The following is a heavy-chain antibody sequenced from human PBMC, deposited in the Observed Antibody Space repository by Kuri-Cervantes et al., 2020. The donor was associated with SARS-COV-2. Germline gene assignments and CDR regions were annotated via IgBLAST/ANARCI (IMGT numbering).Heavy chain of an antibody. J-gene: IGHJ6*03. Sequence: ASVKVSCKAFGYSFSDHYMYWVRQAPGQGLEWMGIINPSGSGTRYPQRFQDRISMTRDTSTSTVYMELSSLRSEDTAVYYCARELGDEGYYDFWSGTKYYYYMDVWGKGTTVTVSS. CDR1: GYSFSDHY. V-gene: IGHV1-46*01. CDR2: INPSGSGT. D-gene: IGHD3-3*01. CDR3: ARELGDEGYYDFWSGTKYYYYMDV.